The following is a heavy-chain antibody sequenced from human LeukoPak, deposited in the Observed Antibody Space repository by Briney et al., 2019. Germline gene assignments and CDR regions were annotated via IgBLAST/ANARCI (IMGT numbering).Heavy chain of an antibody. CDR3: ARPAGRDFFDI. J-gene: IGHJ3*02. CDR1: GFTFSSYW. D-gene: IGHD3-10*01. V-gene: IGHV3-7*01. CDR2: IRQEGSEK. Sequence: GGSLRLSCAASGFTFSSYWMSWVRQAPGKGLEWVANIRQEGSEKYYVDSVKGRFTISRDNAKNSLYLQMNSLRADDTAVYYCARPAGRDFFDIWGQGKMVTVSS.